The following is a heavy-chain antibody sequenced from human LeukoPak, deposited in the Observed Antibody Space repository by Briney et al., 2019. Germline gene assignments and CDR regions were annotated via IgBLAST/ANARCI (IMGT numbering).Heavy chain of an antibody. Sequence: SETLSLTCIVSGGSMSSYYWSCIRQPPGKGLEWIGYIYYSGSTNYNPSLKSRVTISVDTSKNQFSLKLRSVTAADTAMYYCARGKWELHFDYWGQGALVTVSS. J-gene: IGHJ4*02. CDR1: GGSMSSYY. D-gene: IGHD1-26*01. CDR2: IYYSGST. V-gene: IGHV4-59*08. CDR3: ARGKWELHFDY.